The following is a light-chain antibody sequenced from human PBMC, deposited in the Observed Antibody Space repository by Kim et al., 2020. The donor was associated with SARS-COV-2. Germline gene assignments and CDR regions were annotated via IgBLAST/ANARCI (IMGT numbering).Light chain of an antibody. Sequence: EIVLTQSPATLSLSPGERATLSCRASQSISSYLAWYQQKPGQAPRLLIYDASNRATGIPARFSGSGSGTDFTLTISSLEPEDFAVYYCQQRSKWSPVTFGQGTKLEI. V-gene: IGKV3-11*01. CDR2: DAS. CDR3: QQRSKWSPVT. J-gene: IGKJ2*01. CDR1: QSISSY.